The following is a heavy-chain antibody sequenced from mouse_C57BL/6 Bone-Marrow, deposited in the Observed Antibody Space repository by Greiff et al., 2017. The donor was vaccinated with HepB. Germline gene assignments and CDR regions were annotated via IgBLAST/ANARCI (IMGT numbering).Heavy chain of an antibody. CDR1: GFTFSDFY. CDR3: ARDAREAYYSNYWYFDV. Sequence: EVKLVESGGGLVQSGRSLRLSCATSGFTFSDFYMEWVRQAPGKGLEWIAASRNKANDYTTEYSASVKGRFIVSRDTSQSILYLQMNALRAEDTAIYYCARDAREAYYSNYWYFDVWGTGTTVTVSS. J-gene: IGHJ1*03. V-gene: IGHV7-1*01. CDR2: SRNKANDYTT. D-gene: IGHD2-5*01.